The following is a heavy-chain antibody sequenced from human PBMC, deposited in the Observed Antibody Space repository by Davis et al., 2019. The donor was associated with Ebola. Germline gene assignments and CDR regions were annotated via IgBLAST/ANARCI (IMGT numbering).Heavy chain of an antibody. CDR3: AREGEATGRGYYYYGMDV. J-gene: IGHJ6*02. Sequence: AASVKVSCKATGGTFSSYAISWVRQAPGQGLEWMGWINPNSGGTNYAQKFQGWVTMTRDTSISTAYMELSRLRSDDTAVYYCAREGEATGRGYYYYGMDVWGQGTTVTVSS. V-gene: IGHV1-2*04. CDR2: INPNSGGT. CDR1: GGTFSSYA. D-gene: IGHD1-26*01.